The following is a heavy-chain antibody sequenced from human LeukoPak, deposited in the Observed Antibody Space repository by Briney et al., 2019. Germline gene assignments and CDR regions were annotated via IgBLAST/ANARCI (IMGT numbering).Heavy chain of an antibody. J-gene: IGHJ4*02. D-gene: IGHD3-22*01. V-gene: IGHV3-30*03. CDR2: ISYDGSNK. CDR3: ASGPHNYDSSGHGGPACFDY. Sequence: GGSLRLSCAASGFTFSSYGMHWVRQAPGKGLEWVAVISYDGSNKYYADSVKGRFTISRDNSKNTLYLQMNSLRAEDTAVYFCASGPHNYDSSGHGGPACFDYWGQGTLVTVSS. CDR1: GFTFSSYG.